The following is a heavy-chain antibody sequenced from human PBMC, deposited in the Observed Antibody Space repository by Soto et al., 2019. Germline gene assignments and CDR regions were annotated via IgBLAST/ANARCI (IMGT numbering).Heavy chain of an antibody. J-gene: IGHJ3*01. CDR1: GGSFSGYF. Sequence: QLHQQRWGAGLLKPSETLSLTCAVYGGSFSGYFWNWIRQSPGKGLEWIGKVNHNGRNNYNPSLKSRVTISLDMSKNQISLKLTSVTAADTAVYYCARGGSSDWQVAFDFWGQGTMVTVSS. V-gene: IGHV4-34*01. CDR2: VNHNGRN. CDR3: ARGGSSDWQVAFDF. D-gene: IGHD6-19*01.